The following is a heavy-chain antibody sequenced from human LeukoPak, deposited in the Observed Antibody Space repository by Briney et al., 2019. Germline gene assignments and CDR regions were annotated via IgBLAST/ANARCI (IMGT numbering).Heavy chain of an antibody. CDR3: VRDYSNFVQGD. Sequence: SETLSLTCTVSGDSISSSHYYWGWIRQSPGKGLEWIGSIYSGGETHYNPSLNSRVTIFLDTSKNRFSLNLISVTATDTAVYYCVRDYSNFVQGDWSQGTLVTVSS. V-gene: IGHV4-39*02. D-gene: IGHD4-11*01. CDR2: IYSGGET. CDR1: GDSISSSHYY. J-gene: IGHJ4*02.